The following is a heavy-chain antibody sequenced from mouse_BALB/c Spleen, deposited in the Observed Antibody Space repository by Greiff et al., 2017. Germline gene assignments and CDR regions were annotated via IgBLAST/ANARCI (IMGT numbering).Heavy chain of an antibody. Sequence: EVKLVESGGGLVQPGGSLKLSCAASGFTFSSYTMSWVRQTPEKRLEWVAYISNGGGSTYYPDTVKGRFTISSDNAKNTLYLQISSLKSEDTAMYYCARPTYYGYGYFDYWGQGTTLTVSS. D-gene: IGHD2-9*01. CDR3: ARPTYYGYGYFDY. J-gene: IGHJ2*01. CDR2: ISNGGGST. CDR1: GFTFSSYT. V-gene: IGHV5-12-2*01.